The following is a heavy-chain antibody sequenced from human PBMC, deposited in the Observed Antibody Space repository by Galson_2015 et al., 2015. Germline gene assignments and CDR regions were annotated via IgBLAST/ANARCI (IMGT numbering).Heavy chain of an antibody. CDR3: ARPRHYYGSGSYYKRDYYFDY. D-gene: IGHD3-10*01. J-gene: IGHJ4*02. V-gene: IGHV4-34*01. CDR2: INHSGST. CDR1: GGSFSGYY. Sequence: ETLSLTCAVYGGSFSGYYWSWIRQPPGKGLEWIGEINHSGSTNYNPSLKSRVTISVDTSKNQFSLKLSSVTAADTAVYYCARPRHYYGSGSYYKRDYYFDYWGQGTLVTVSS.